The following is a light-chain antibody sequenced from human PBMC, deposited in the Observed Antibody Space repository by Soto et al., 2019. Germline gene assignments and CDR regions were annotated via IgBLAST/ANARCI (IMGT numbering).Light chain of an antibody. CDR2: DAS. CDR3: QQSRDWPLT. V-gene: IGKV3-11*01. Sequence: EIVSTQSPATPSLSPGERATLSCRASQSVSSYLAWYQQKPGQAPRLLIYDASNRATGIPARFSGSGSGTDFTLTISSLEPEDFAVYYCQQSRDWPLTFGGGTTVDIK. J-gene: IGKJ4*01. CDR1: QSVSSY.